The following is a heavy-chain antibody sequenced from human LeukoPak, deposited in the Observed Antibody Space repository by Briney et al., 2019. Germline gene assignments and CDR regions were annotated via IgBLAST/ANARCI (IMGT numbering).Heavy chain of an antibody. D-gene: IGHD1-7*01. J-gene: IGHJ4*02. CDR2: INPNSGGT. CDR1: GYTFTSYG. Sequence: ASVKVSCKASGYTFTSYGISWVRQAPGQGLEWMGWINPNSGGTNYAQKFQGRVTMTRDTSISTAYMELSRLRSDDTAVYYCARALPSWNYDYWGQGTLVTVSS. CDR3: ARALPSWNYDY. V-gene: IGHV1-2*02.